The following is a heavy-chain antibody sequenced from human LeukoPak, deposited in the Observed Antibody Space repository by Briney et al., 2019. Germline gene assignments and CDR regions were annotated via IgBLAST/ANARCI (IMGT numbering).Heavy chain of an antibody. V-gene: IGHV3-11*04. CDR2: ISSSGSTI. CDR1: GFTFSDYY. CDR3: ARDNYYDSSGYSGY. Sequence: GGSLRLSCAASGFTFSDYYMSWIRPAPGKGLEWVSYISSSGSTIYYADSVKGRFTISRDNAKNSLYLQMNSLRAEDTAVYYCARDNYYDSSGYSGYWGQGTLVTVSS. D-gene: IGHD3-22*01. J-gene: IGHJ4*02.